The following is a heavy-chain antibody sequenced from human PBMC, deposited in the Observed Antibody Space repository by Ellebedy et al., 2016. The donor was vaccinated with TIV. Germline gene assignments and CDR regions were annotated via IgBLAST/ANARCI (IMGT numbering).Heavy chain of an antibody. CDR1: GYTFTSYD. Sequence: ASVKVSXXASGYTFTSYDINWVRQATGQGLEWMGWMNPNSGNTGYAQKFQGRVTMTRNTSISTAYMELSSLRSEDTAVYYCARGRGGYCSSTSCYAGWFNPWGQGTLVTVSS. D-gene: IGHD2-2*01. J-gene: IGHJ5*02. V-gene: IGHV1-8*01. CDR2: MNPNSGNT. CDR3: ARGRGGYCSSTSCYAGWFNP.